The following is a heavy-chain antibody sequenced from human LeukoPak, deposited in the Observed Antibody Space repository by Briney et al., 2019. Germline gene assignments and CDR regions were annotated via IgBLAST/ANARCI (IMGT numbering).Heavy chain of an antibody. V-gene: IGHV3-15*01. J-gene: IGHJ4*02. D-gene: IGHD3-3*01. CDR1: GFTFSDAW. CDR3: TDDLHSFASN. Sequence: PGESLRLSCAASGFTFSDAWMSWVRQAPGKGLEWVGRIKRKIDGGGTADYAAPVKGRFTISRDDSINTLHLQMNSLETEDTGVYYCTDDLHSFASNWGQGTLVTV. CDR2: IKRKIDGGGTA.